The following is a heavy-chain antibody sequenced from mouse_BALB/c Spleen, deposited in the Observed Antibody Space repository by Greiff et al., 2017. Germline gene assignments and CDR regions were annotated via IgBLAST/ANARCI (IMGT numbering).Heavy chain of an antibody. V-gene: IGHV1-5*01. Sequence: VQLKESGTVLARPGASVKMSCKASGYTFTSYWMHWVKQRPGQGLEWIGAIYPGNSDTSYNQKFKGKAKLTAVTSTSTAYMELSSLTNEDSAVYYCTRDPHYYGSSYGYWGQGTTLTVSS. J-gene: IGHJ2*01. CDR2: IYPGNSDT. CDR3: TRDPHYYGSSYGY. D-gene: IGHD1-1*01. CDR1: GYTFTSYW.